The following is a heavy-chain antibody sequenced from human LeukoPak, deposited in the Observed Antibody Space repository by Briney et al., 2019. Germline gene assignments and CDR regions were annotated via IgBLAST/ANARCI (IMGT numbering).Heavy chain of an antibody. J-gene: IGHJ6*03. V-gene: IGHV3-13*01. CDR2: IGTAGDT. D-gene: IGHD2-15*01. CDR1: GFTFSDYG. Sequence: GGSLRLSCAASGFTFSDYGMSWVRQAPGKGLEWVSAIGTAGDTYYPGSVKGRFTISRENAKNSLYLQMNSLRAGDTAVYYCARDRGGGHMDVWGKGTTVTISS. CDR3: ARDRGGGHMDV.